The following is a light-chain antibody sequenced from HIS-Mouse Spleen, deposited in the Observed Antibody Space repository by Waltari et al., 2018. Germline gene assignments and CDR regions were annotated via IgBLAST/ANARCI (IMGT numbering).Light chain of an antibody. V-gene: IGKV3-11*01. CDR3: QQRSNWPT. CDR2: DAS. CDR1: QCVSSY. J-gene: IGKJ4*01. Sequence: EIVLTQSPATLSLSPGERVTLSCRASQCVSSYLAWYQQKPGQAPRLLIYDASNRATGIPARFSGSGSGTDFTLTISSLEPEDFAVYYCQQRSNWPTFGGGTKVEIK.